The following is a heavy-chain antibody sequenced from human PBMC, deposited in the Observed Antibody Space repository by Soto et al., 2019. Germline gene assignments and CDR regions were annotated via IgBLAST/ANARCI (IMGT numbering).Heavy chain of an antibody. V-gene: IGHV3-30-3*01. Sequence: QVQLVESGGGVVQPGRSLRLSCAASGFTFSSYAMHWVRQAPGKGLEWVAVISYDGSNKYYADSVKGRFTISRDNSKNTLYLQMNSLRAEDTAVYYCARDSGYFDWLFTYYFDYWGQGTLVTVSS. CDR3: ARDSGYFDWLFTYYFDY. CDR1: GFTFSSYA. D-gene: IGHD3-9*01. CDR2: ISYDGSNK. J-gene: IGHJ4*02.